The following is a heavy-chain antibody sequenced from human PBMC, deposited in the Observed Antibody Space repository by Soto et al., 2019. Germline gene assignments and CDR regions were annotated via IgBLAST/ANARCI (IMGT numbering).Heavy chain of an antibody. J-gene: IGHJ5*02. D-gene: IGHD6-13*01. V-gene: IGHV3-11*01. CDR3: ARVLYLGEAAAGTRWFDP. Sequence: QVQLVESGGGLVKPGGSLRLSCAASGFTFSDFYMSWIRQAPGKGLEWVSYISSSGSTIYYADSVKGRFTISRDNAKNSLYLQMNSLRAEDTAVYYCARVLYLGEAAAGTRWFDPWGQGTLVTVSS. CDR2: ISSSGSTI. CDR1: GFTFSDFY.